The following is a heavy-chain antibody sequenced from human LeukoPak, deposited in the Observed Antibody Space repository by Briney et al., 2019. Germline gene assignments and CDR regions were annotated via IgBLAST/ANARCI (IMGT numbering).Heavy chain of an antibody. Sequence: PGGSLRLSCAASGLTFDDYAMHWVRQAPGKGLEWVSLISADGDKTYYADSVKGRFTISRDDSKTSLYLQMNSLRTEDTAFYCAQDIGDFDVLTAYYGFDHWGPGTLVTVSP. CDR1: GLTFDDYA. V-gene: IGHV3-43*02. CDR3: AQDIGDFDVLTAYYGFDH. D-gene: IGHD3-9*01. CDR2: ISADGDKT. J-gene: IGHJ4*02.